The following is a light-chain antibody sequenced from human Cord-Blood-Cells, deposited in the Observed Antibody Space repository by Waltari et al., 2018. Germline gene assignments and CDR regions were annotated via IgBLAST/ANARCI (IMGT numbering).Light chain of an antibody. V-gene: IGLV1-36*01. CDR3: AAWDDSLNGVV. CDR2: YDD. CDR1: SSNIGNNA. J-gene: IGLJ2*01. Sequence: QSVLTQPPSVSEAPRQRVTISCSGSSSNIGNNAVTWYQQLPGKAPKLLIYYDDLLPSGVSGRFSGSKSGTSASLAISGLQSEDEADYYCAAWDDSLNGVVFGGGTKLTVL.